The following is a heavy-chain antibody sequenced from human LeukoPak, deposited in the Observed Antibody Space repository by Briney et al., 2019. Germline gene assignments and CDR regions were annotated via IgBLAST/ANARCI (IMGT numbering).Heavy chain of an antibody. V-gene: IGHV4-39*01. CDR3: ARHFTSSWPPFDP. Sequence: KPSETLSLTCSVSGGSISSRYYDWGWIRQPPGRGLQWIGSVYYTGTTYYNPSLKSRVTLSMDTSKNQFSLKLTSVTAADTAVYYCARHFTSSWPPFDPWGQGTLVTVSS. CDR1: GGSISSRYYD. D-gene: IGHD6-13*01. CDR2: VYYTGTT. J-gene: IGHJ5*02.